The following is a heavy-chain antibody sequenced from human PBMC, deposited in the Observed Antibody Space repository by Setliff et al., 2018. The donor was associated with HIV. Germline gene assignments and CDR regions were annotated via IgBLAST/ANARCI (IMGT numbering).Heavy chain of an antibody. D-gene: IGHD3-16*02. CDR3: VRYRGGYRCSLDS. J-gene: IGHJ4*02. CDR1: GYTFTTYY. CDR2: IICRGDDT. Sequence: GASVKVSCKASGYTFTTYYVHWVRQTPGQGLEWMGIIICRGDDTSYAQGFQDRVTMTRDTFTSTVYMELSRLTSEDTALYFCVRYRGGYRCSLDSWGQGTLVTVSS. V-gene: IGHV1-46*01.